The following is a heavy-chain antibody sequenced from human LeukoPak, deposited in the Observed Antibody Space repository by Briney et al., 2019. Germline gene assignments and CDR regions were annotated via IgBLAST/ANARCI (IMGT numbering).Heavy chain of an antibody. Sequence: ASVKVSCKASGYSFTGYYMHWVRQAPGQGLERMGWINPNSGGTNYAQKFQGRVTMTGYTSISTAYMELSRLPSDDTAVYYCARDQTLWSGMDVWGQGTMVTVSS. CDR1: GYSFTGYY. V-gene: IGHV1-2*02. CDR3: ARDQTLWSGMDV. CDR2: INPNSGGT. J-gene: IGHJ6*02. D-gene: IGHD3-3*01.